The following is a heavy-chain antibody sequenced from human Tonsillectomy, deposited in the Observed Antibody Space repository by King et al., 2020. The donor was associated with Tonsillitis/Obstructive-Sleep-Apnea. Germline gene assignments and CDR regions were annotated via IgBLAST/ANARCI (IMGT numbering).Heavy chain of an antibody. CDR1: GFTFSSHW. J-gene: IGHJ3*02. CDR3: AREISGASVAFDI. CDR2: VNSDGSNK. D-gene: IGHD1-26*01. Sequence: VQLVESGGGLVQPGGSLRLSCAASGFTFSSHWMHWVRQAPGKGLVWVTRVNSDGSNKNYADSVKGRFTISRDNAKDTLYLQVNSLRADDTAVYYCAREISGASVAFDIWGQGTMVTVSS. V-gene: IGHV3-74*01.